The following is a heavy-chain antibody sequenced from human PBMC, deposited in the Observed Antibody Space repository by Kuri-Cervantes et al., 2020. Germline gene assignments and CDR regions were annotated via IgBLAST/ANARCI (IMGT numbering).Heavy chain of an antibody. CDR3: ARVDPSIAAAGNFDY. J-gene: IGHJ4*02. CDR1: GYTFTGYY. D-gene: IGHD6-13*01. Sequence: ASVKVSCKASGYTFTGYYMHWVRQAPGQGLEWMGWINPNSGGTNYAQKFQGWVTMTRDTSISTAYMELSRLRSDDTAVYYCARVDPSIAAAGNFDYWDQGTLVTVSS. V-gene: IGHV1-2*04. CDR2: INPNSGGT.